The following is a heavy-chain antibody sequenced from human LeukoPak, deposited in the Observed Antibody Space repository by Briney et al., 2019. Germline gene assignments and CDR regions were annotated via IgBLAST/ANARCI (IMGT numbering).Heavy chain of an antibody. D-gene: IGHD2-2*01. CDR1: GYTFTSYT. V-gene: IGHV1-3*01. CDR2: INAGNGNT. J-gene: IGHJ5*02. CDR3: ARGRCSSTSCAPWWFDP. Sequence: ASVTVSCKASGYTFTSYTMHWVRQAPGQGLEWMGWINAGNGNTKYSQKFQGRVTITRDTSASTAYMELSSLRSEDTAVYYCARGRCSSTSCAPWWFDPWGQGTLVTVSS.